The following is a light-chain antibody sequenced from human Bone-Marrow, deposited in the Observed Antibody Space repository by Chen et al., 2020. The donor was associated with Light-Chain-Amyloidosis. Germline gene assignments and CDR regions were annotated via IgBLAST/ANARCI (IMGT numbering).Light chain of an antibody. Sequence: DIQMTQSPSSVSASVGDRITIACRASQRISSWLVWYQQKPGKAPRLLISAASVLQSGVPSRFSGSVSGTDFILTISNLQPEDFATYYCQQANSFPPTFGQGTKVEI. CDR1: QRISSW. V-gene: IGKV1-12*01. CDR3: QQANSFPPT. J-gene: IGKJ1*01. CDR2: AAS.